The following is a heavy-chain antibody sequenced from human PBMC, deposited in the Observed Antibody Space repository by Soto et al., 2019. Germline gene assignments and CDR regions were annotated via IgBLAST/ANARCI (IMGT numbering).Heavy chain of an antibody. V-gene: IGHV4-39*01. CDR1: GGSISSSSYY. Sequence: SETLSLTCTVSGGSISSSSYYWGWIRQPPGKGLEWIGSIYYSGSTYYNPSLKSRVTISVDTSKNQFSLKLSSVTAADTAVYYCARRAPPYSSSHSSYYYYYYGMDVWGQGTTVTVSS. CDR2: IYYSGST. J-gene: IGHJ6*02. CDR3: ARRAPPYSSSHSSYYYYYYGMDV. D-gene: IGHD6-13*01.